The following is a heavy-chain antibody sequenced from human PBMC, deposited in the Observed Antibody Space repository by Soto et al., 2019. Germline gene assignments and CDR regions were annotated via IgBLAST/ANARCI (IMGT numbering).Heavy chain of an antibody. CDR1: GFTFSSYA. V-gene: IGHV3-23*01. J-gene: IGHJ3*02. CDR2: ISGSGGST. CDR3: AKHLILSRNYYDSSGHGAFDI. Sequence: PGGSLGLSCAASGFTFSSYAMSWVRQAPGKGLEWVSAISGSGGSTYYADSVKGRFTISRDNSKNTLYLQMNSLRAEDTAVYYCAKHLILSRNYYDSSGHGAFDIWGQGTMVTVSS. D-gene: IGHD3-22*01.